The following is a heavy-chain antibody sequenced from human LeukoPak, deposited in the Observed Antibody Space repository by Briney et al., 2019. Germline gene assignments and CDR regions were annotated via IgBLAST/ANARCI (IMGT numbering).Heavy chain of an antibody. J-gene: IGHJ4*02. Sequence: SETLSLTCTVSGDSISSSSYYWGWIRQPPGKGLEWIGSIYYSGSTYYNASLKSRVTISVDTFKNQFSLKLNSVTAADTAVYYCAGDHRGFRWGQGTLVTVSS. D-gene: IGHD3-3*01. V-gene: IGHV4-39*07. CDR2: IYYSGST. CDR3: AGDHRGFR. CDR1: GDSISSSSYY.